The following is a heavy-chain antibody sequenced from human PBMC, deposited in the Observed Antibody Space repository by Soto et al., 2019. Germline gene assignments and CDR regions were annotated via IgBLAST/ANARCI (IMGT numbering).Heavy chain of an antibody. D-gene: IGHD7-27*01. CDR2: INHSGST. J-gene: IGHJ4*02. V-gene: IGHV4-34*01. CDR1: GGSLSGYY. CDR3: ARGWGRIFDY. Sequence: SETLSLTCAVYGGSLSGYYWSWIRQPPGKGLGWIGEINHSGSTNYNPSLKSRVTISVDTSKNQFSLKLSSVTAADTAVYYCARGWGRIFDYWGQGTLVTVSS.